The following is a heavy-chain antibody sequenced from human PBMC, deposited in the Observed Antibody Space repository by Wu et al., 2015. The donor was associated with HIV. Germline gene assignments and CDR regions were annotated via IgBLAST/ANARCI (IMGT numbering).Heavy chain of an antibody. J-gene: IGHJ4*02. CDR2: ISVQHGFT. Sequence: QVQLVQSGSEVKKPGASVKVSCKASGYSFTNHGFSWVRQAPGQGLEWMGWISVQHGFTNYGQNFQGRVTMTTDTSTNTVYMELRTLKSDDTAIYYCAREGNSNSPRGDTYSLDYWGQGTLVTVSS. CDR3: AREGNSNSPRGDTYSLDY. CDR1: GYSFTNHG. D-gene: IGHD3-10*01. V-gene: IGHV1-18*01.